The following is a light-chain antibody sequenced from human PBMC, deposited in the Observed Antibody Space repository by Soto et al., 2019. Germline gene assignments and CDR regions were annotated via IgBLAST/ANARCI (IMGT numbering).Light chain of an antibody. CDR2: AAS. J-gene: IGKJ5*01. V-gene: IGKV1-39*01. CDR3: QQTYSNMIT. CDR1: QTISHF. Sequence: DIQMTQSPFSLSASVGDRVNITCRASQTISHFLNWYQQLPGKAPKLLIYAASILESGVPSRFSGSGSGTDFTLTISSLQREDFATYYCQQTYSNMITFGQGTRLEIK.